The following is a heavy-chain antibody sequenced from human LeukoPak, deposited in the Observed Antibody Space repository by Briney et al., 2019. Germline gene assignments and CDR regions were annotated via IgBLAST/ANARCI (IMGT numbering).Heavy chain of an antibody. J-gene: IGHJ4*02. CDR2: IYYSGST. Sequence: PSETLSLTCTVSGGPISSYYWSWIRQPPGKGLEWIGYIYYSGSTNYNPSLKSRVTISVDTSKNQFSLKLSSVTAADTAVYYCARRYYYDSSGYYSTDYWGQGTLVTVSS. V-gene: IGHV4-59*01. CDR3: ARRYYYDSSGYYSTDY. D-gene: IGHD3-22*01. CDR1: GGPISSYY.